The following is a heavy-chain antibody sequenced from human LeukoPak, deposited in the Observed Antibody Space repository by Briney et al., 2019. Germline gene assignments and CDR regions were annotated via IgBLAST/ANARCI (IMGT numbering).Heavy chain of an antibody. J-gene: IGHJ5*02. CDR2: IYYSGST. Sequence: PSETLSLTCTVSGGSISSYYWSWIWQPPGKGLEWIGYIYYSGSTNYNPSLKSRVTISVDTSKNQFSLKLTSVTAADTAVYYCARDLRYYDFWSGYYPWGQGTLVTVSS. V-gene: IGHV4-59*01. CDR1: GGSISSYY. CDR3: ARDLRYYDFWSGYYP. D-gene: IGHD3-3*01.